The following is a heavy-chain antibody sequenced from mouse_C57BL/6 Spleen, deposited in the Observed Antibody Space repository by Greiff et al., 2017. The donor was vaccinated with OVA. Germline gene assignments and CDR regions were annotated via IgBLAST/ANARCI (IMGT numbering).Heavy chain of an antibody. Sequence: DVQLQESGPELVKPGASVKISCKASGYSFTGYYMNWVKQSPEKSLEWIGEINPSTGGTTYNQKFKAKATLTVDKSSSTAYMQLKSLTSEDSAVYYCARWGLRHFDYWGQGTTRTVSS. V-gene: IGHV1-42*01. CDR1: GYSFTGYY. J-gene: IGHJ2*01. CDR2: INPSTGGT. D-gene: IGHD1-2*01. CDR3: ARWGLRHFDY.